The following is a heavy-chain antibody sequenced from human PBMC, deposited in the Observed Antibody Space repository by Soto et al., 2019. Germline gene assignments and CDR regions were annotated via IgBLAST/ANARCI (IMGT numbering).Heavy chain of an antibody. Sequence: SVKVSCKASGGSFSSYAISWVRQAPGQGLEWMGGIIPIFGTANYAQKFQGRVTITADESTSTAYMELSSLRSEDTAVYYCARGELPDYYFDYWGQGTLVTVSS. D-gene: IGHD1-26*01. V-gene: IGHV1-69*13. CDR1: GGSFSSYA. J-gene: IGHJ4*02. CDR2: IIPIFGTA. CDR3: ARGELPDYYFDY.